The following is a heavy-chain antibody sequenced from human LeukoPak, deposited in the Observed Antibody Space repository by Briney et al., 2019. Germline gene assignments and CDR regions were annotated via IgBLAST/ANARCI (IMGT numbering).Heavy chain of an antibody. CDR3: ARFLAGGSGIFVRPSYYMDV. D-gene: IGHD3-10*01. J-gene: IGHJ6*03. CDR2: ISSSSNSI. V-gene: IGHV3-21*01. CDR1: GFIFTSYS. Sequence: GGSLRLSCAASGFIFTSYSMSWVRQAPGKGLEWVSSISSSSNSIYYADSVKGRFTISRDNAKKSLYLQMNSLRAEDTAVYYCARFLAGGSGIFVRPSYYMDVWGKGTTVTVSS.